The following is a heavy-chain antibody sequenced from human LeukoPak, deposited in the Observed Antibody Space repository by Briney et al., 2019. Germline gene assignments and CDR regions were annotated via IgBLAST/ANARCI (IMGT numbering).Heavy chain of an antibody. V-gene: IGHV4-59*01. D-gene: IGHD6-13*01. CDR2: IYYSGST. J-gene: IGHJ6*03. CDR1: GGSISSYY. CDR3: AREIHSSSWYSYYYYYYVDV. Sequence: PSETLSLTCTVSGGSISSYYWSWIRQPPGKGLEWIGYIYYSGSTNYNPSLKSRVTISVDTSKNQFSLKLSSVTAADTAVYYCAREIHSSSWYSYYYYYYVDVWGKGTTVTVSS.